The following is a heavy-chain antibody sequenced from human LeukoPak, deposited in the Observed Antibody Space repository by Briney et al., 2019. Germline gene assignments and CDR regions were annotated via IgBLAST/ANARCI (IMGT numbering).Heavy chain of an antibody. D-gene: IGHD3-3*01. CDR3: ARDRPYYDFWSKNYGMDV. V-gene: IGHV1-46*01. CDR2: INPSGGST. Sequence: ASVKVSCKASGYTFTSYYMHWVRQAPGQGLEWMGIINPSGGSTSYAQKFQGRVTMTRDTSTSTVYMEVSSLRSEDTAVYYCARDRPYYDFWSKNYGMDVWGQGTTVTVSS. CDR1: GYTFTSYY. J-gene: IGHJ6*02.